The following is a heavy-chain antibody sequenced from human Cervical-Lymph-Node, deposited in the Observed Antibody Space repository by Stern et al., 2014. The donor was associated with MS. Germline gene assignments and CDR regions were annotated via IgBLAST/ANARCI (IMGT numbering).Heavy chain of an antibody. CDR2: INTKTENP. CDR1: GYTFSYYA. Sequence: QEQLVESGSELKKPGASVTVSCKASGYTFSYYALDWVRQAPGPGLEWLGGINTKTENPTYAQGFTGRFVFSFDTPFHTVLLHISSLKAEDTAVYYYAKKGTISHTFLYYDMHVWGQGTTVTVSS. J-gene: IGHJ6*02. V-gene: IGHV7-4-1*02. CDR3: AKKGTISHTFLYYDMHV. D-gene: IGHD3-16*01.